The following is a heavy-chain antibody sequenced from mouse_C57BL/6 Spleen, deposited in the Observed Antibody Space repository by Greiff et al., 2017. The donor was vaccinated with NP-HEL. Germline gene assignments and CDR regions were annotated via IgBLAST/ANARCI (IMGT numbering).Heavy chain of an antibody. Sequence: EVQLVESGGGLVQPKGSLKLSCAASGFSFNTYAMNWVRQAPGKGLEWVARIRSKSNNYATYYADSVKVRFTISRDDSESMLYLQMNNLKTEDTAMYYCVRSNWVGVWFAYWGQGTLVTVSA. CDR3: VRSNWVGVWFAY. CDR1: GFSFNTYA. V-gene: IGHV10-1*01. D-gene: IGHD4-1*01. CDR2: IRSKSNNYAT. J-gene: IGHJ3*01.